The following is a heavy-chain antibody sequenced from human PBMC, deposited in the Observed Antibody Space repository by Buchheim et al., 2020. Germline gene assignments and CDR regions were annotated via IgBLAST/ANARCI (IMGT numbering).Heavy chain of an antibody. V-gene: IGHV3-30-3*01. CDR1: GFSFSNYA. J-gene: IGHJ6*02. CDR2: ISYDGSNK. CDR3: ARGISVCSSTSCYNNFHYYGMDV. Sequence: VQLLESGGGLVQPGGSLRLSCAASGFSFSNYAMNWVRQTPGKGLEWVAVISYDGSNKYYADSVKGRFTISRDNSKNTLYLQMNSLRAEDTAVYYCARGISVCSSTSCYNNFHYYGMDVWGQGTT. D-gene: IGHD2-2*02.